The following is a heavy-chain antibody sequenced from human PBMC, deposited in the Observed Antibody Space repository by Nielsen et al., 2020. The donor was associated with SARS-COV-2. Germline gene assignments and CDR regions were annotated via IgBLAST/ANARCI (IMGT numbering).Heavy chain of an antibody. V-gene: IGHV1-46*01. CDR1: GYTFTSYY. D-gene: IGHD2-2*01. J-gene: IGHJ6*02. CDR2: INPSGGST. CDR3: ASGGVVPAAMGDHGVVATKGYYGMDV. Sequence: ASVKVSCKASGYTFTSYYMHWVRQAPGQGLEWMGIINPSGGSTSYAQKFQGRVTMTRDTSTSTVYMELRSLRSDDTAVYYCASGGVVPAAMGDHGVVATKGYYGMDVWGQGTTVTVSS.